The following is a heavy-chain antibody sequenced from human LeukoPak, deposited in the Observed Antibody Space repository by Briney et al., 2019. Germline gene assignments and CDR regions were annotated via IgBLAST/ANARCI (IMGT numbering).Heavy chain of an antibody. V-gene: IGHV4-59*01. Sequence: SETLSLTCTVSGGSISSYYWSWIRQPPGKGLEWIGYIYYSGSTNYNPSLKSRVTISVDTSKNQFSLKLSSVTAADTAVYYCARVGSAAGPPGAFDIWGQGTMVTVSS. CDR2: IYYSGST. D-gene: IGHD6-13*01. CDR1: GGSISSYY. J-gene: IGHJ3*02. CDR3: ARVGSAAGPPGAFDI.